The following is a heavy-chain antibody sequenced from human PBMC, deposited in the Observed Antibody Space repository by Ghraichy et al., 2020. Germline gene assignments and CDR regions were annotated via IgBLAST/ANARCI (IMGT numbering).Heavy chain of an antibody. CDR3: ARSGNYYYFDQ. CDR1: GGSSSSGNYY. J-gene: IGHJ4*02. D-gene: IGHD3-22*01. CDR2: IYYSDNA. V-gene: IGHV4-39*02. Sequence: SQTLSLTCTVSGGSSSSGNYYWGWIRQPPGKGLEWIGSIYYSDNAYYTPSLKSRVTISVDTSKNHFSLKLSSVTAADTAVYYCARSGNYYYFDQWGQGTLVTVSS.